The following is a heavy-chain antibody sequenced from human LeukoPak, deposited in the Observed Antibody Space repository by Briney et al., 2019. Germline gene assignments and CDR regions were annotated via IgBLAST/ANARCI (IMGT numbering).Heavy chain of an antibody. V-gene: IGHV4-39*07. CDR1: GGSISSSSYY. CDR2: IYYSGST. Sequence: PSETLSLTCTVSGGSISSSSYYWGWIRQPPGKGLEWIGSIYYSGSTNYNPSLQSRVTISVHTSKNQFSLKLSSVTSADTAVYYCASFGYSSGWFAEPKYYFDYWGQGTLVTVSS. J-gene: IGHJ4*02. D-gene: IGHD6-19*01. CDR3: ASFGYSSGWFAEPKYYFDY.